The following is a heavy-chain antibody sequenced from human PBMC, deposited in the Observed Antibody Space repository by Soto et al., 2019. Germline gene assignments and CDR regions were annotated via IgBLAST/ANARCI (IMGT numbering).Heavy chain of an antibody. CDR1: GFTFRKFE. Sequence: QPGGSRSPPCEAPGFTFRKFEIPWVPQPTGKGLEWVSTIGVSGDTYYSVSVKGRSTISRDNAKNSLSLQMNSLRAGDTALYFCAGGPEVGAHFLDTWGQGTQVTVSS. J-gene: IGHJ5*02. V-gene: IGHV3-13*04. CDR3: AGGPEVGAHFLDT. CDR2: IGVSGDT. D-gene: IGHD2-2*03.